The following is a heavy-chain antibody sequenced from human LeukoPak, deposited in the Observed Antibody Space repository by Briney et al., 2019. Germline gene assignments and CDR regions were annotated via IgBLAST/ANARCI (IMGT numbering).Heavy chain of an antibody. CDR3: TRNGDSDF. D-gene: IGHD4-17*01. CDR2: IRSKANNYAT. Sequence: QPGGSLRLSCAASGFTFSVSTIHWVRQASGEGLEWVGRIRSKANNYATAYAASVKGRFTTSRDDSKNTAYLQMNSLKTEDTAVYYCTRNGDSDFWGQGTLVTVSS. V-gene: IGHV3-73*01. J-gene: IGHJ4*02. CDR1: GFTFSVST.